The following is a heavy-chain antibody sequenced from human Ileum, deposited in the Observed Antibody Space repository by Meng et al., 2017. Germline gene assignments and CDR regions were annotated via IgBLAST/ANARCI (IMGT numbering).Heavy chain of an antibody. D-gene: IGHD4-17*01. V-gene: IGHV4-39*01. J-gene: IGHJ4*02. CDR1: RGSFTNNNYY. CDR2: IYYGGST. Sequence: QLRLQESGPGLVKPSETLARTCSVARGSFTNNNYYWVWIRRPPGKGLEWIGSIYYGGSTYYNPSLKSRVTISVDTSTNQFSLKLISVTAADTAVYYCARRAHYGDPPRWGQGTLVTVSS. CDR3: ARRAHYGDPPR.